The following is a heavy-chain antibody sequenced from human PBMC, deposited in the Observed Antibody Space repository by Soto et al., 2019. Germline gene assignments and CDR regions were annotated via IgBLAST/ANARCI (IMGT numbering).Heavy chain of an antibody. CDR3: ARNSPRYFFDQ. CDR1: GGSISSGGYY. CDR2: IYDSGST. D-gene: IGHD1-26*01. J-gene: IGHJ4*02. V-gene: IGHV4-31*11. Sequence: SETLSLTCAISGGSISSGGYYWSWIRQHPGKGLEWIGYIYDSGSTYSNPSLKSRAIVSVDTSQNQFSLKLSSVTAADTAVYYCARNSPRYFFDQWGRGTLVTVSS.